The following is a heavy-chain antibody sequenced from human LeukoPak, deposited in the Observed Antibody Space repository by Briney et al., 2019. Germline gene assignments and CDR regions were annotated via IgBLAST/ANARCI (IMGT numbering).Heavy chain of an antibody. D-gene: IGHD2-2*02. CDR3: ARSLGYCSSTSCYNGFGDY. Sequence: SVKLSCKASGGTFSSYAISWVRQAPGQGLEWMGGIIPIFGTANYAQKFQGRVTITADESTSTAYMELSSLRSEDTAVYYCARSLGYCSSTSCYNGFGDYWGQGTLVTVSS. CDR1: GGTFSSYA. V-gene: IGHV1-69*13. CDR2: IIPIFGTA. J-gene: IGHJ4*02.